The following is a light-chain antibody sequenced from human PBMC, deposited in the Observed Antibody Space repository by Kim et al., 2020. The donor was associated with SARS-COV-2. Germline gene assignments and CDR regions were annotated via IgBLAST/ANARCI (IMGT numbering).Light chain of an antibody. V-gene: IGLV4-60*03. J-gene: IGLJ3*02. Sequence: QPVLTQSSSASASLGPSVKLTCTLSSGHSSYIIAWHQQQPGKAPRYLLKLEGSGSYNKGSGVPDRFSGSSSGADRYLTISNRQSEDEADYYCETWDSNTRVFGGGTQLTVL. CDR1: SGHSSYI. CDR2: LEGSGSY. CDR3: ETWDSNTRV.